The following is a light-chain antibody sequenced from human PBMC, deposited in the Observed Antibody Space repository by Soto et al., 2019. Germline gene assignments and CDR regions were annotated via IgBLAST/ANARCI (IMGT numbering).Light chain of an antibody. CDR3: QQLFDSPIT. Sequence: DIHLTQSPSFLSPSIGDSFTITFRASQVISTSLAWYQVKPGKAPKLLIYAASTLESGVPSRFSATVSGTEFSLTITSLQPEDFATYYCQQLFDSPITFGQGTRLEI. V-gene: IGKV1-9*01. J-gene: IGKJ5*01. CDR2: AAS. CDR1: QVISTS.